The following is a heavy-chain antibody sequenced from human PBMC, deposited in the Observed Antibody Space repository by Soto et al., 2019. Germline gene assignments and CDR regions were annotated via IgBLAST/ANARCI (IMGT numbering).Heavy chain of an antibody. J-gene: IGHJ3*02. V-gene: IGHV3-30*04. Sequence: GGSLRLSCAASGFTFSSYAMHWVRQAPGKGLEWVAVISYDGSNKYYADSVKGRFTISRDNSKNTRYLQMNSLSAEDTAVYYCARIVFVGLDAFDIWGQGTMVTVSS. CDR3: ARIVFVGLDAFDI. CDR1: GFTFSSYA. CDR2: ISYDGSNK. D-gene: IGHD3-3*01.